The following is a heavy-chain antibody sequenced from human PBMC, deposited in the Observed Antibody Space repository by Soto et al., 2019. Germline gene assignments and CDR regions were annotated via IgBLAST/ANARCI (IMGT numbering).Heavy chain of an antibody. CDR2: IFSNDEK. CDR1: GFSLSNARMG. V-gene: IGHV2-26*01. Sequence: SGPTLVNPTETLTLTCTVSGFSLSNARMGVSWIRQPPGKALEWLAHIFSNDEKSYSTSLKSRLTISKDTSKSQVVLTMTNMDPVDTATYYCARIERYFDLEPYYYGMDVWGQSTTVTVSS. CDR3: ARIERYFDLEPYYYGMDV. J-gene: IGHJ6*02. D-gene: IGHD3-9*01.